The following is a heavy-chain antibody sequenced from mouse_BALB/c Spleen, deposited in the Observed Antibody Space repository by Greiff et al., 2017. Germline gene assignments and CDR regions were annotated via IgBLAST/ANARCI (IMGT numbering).Heavy chain of an antibody. Sequence: VKLVESGPGLVQPSQSLSITCTVSGFSLTSYGVHWVRQSPGKGLEWLGVIWSGGSTDYNAAFISRLSISKDNSKSQVFFKMNSLQANDTAIYYCARNGVAHYAMDYWGQGTSVTVSS. J-gene: IGHJ4*01. CDR1: GFSLTSYG. D-gene: IGHD1-3*01. CDR2: IWSGGST. CDR3: ARNGVAHYAMDY. V-gene: IGHV2-2*02.